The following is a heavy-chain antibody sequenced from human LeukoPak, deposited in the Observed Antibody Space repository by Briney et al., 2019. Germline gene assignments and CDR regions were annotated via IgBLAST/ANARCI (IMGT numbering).Heavy chain of an antibody. D-gene: IGHD2-8*01. CDR3: AKNPSPAAYCTNGVCYYFYFDY. CDR2: ISGSSSYI. Sequence: GGSLRLSCAASGFTFSSYSMNWVRQAPGKGLEWVSSISGSSSYINYADSVKGRFTISRDNSKNTLYLQMNSPRAEDTAVYYCAKNPSPAAYCTNGVCYYFYFDYWGQGTLVTVSS. V-gene: IGHV3-21*04. J-gene: IGHJ4*02. CDR1: GFTFSSYS.